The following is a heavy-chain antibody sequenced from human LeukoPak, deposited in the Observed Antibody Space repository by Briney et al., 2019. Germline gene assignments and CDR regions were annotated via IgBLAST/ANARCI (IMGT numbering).Heavy chain of an antibody. CDR2: TYYSGTT. J-gene: IGHJ4*02. V-gene: IGHV4-59*01. Sequence: SETLSLTCTVSGGSISGYYWSWLRQPPGKGLEWIGYTYYSGTTNYNLSLKSRVTISLDTSKNQFSLKLSSVTAADTAVYYCAMYDEGYFDYWGQGTPVTVSS. D-gene: IGHD2-8*01. CDR1: GGSISGYY. CDR3: AMYDEGYFDY.